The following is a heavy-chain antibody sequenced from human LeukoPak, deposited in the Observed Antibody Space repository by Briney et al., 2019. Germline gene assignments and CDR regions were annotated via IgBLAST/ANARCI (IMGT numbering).Heavy chain of an antibody. Sequence: PGGSLRLSCAASGFTFSSYGMHWVRQAPAKGLAWVAFIRYDGSNKYYADSVMGRFTISRDNSNNTLYLQMNSLRAEDTAVYYCAKWPIGSCDVDAFDISGQGTMVTVSS. D-gene: IGHD1-26*01. CDR1: GFTFSSYG. CDR3: AKWPIGSCDVDAFDI. CDR2: IRYDGSNK. V-gene: IGHV3-30*02. J-gene: IGHJ3*02.